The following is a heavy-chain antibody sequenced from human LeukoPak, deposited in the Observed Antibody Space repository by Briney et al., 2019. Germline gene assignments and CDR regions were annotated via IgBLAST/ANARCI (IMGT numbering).Heavy chain of an antibody. CDR1: GFTFDDYA. D-gene: IGHD2-2*01. V-gene: IGHV3-9*01. Sequence: GRSLRLSCAASGFTFDDYAMHWVRQAPGKGLEWVSGISWNSGSIGYADSVKGRFTISRDNSKNTLYLQMNSLRAEDTAVYYCAKGYCSSTSCLKTDWGQGALVTVSS. J-gene: IGHJ4*02. CDR2: ISWNSGSI. CDR3: AKGYCSSTSCLKTD.